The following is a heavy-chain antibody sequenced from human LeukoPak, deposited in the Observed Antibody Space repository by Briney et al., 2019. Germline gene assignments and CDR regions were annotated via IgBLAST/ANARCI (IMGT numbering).Heavy chain of an antibody. V-gene: IGHV4-34*01. Sequence: SETLSLTCAVYGGSFSGYYWGWIRQPPGKGLEWIGEINHSGSTNYNPSLKSRVTISVDTSKNQFSLKLSSVTAADTAVYYCARALDYYDSSGLVYWGQGTLVTVSS. CDR2: INHSGST. D-gene: IGHD3-22*01. J-gene: IGHJ4*02. CDR3: ARALDYYDSSGLVY. CDR1: GGSFSGYY.